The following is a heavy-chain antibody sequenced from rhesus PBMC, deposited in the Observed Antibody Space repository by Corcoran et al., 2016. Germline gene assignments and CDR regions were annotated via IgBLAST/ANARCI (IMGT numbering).Heavy chain of an antibody. CDR2: IHESTWNA. Sequence: QVQLQESGPAAVKPSETLSPTCAVPGGSISRRNWWEWLRQSPGKGLEWIGGIHESTWNAIHCPSLKGHVPLSIDTSQSQFSLRLSSVTAADTAVYFSARHLGSSYRWRFDVWGAGVLVTVSS. J-gene: IGHJ5-1*01. CDR1: GGSISRRNW. CDR3: ARHLGSSYRWRFDV. D-gene: IGHD6-43*01. V-gene: IGHV4-93*02.